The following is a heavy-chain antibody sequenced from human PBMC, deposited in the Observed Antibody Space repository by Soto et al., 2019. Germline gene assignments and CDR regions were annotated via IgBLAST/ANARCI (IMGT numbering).Heavy chain of an antibody. J-gene: IGHJ4*02. CDR3: ARDPGWTDFAEWTYSFDY. CDR1: GFTFSSYA. CDR2: ISYDGSNK. D-gene: IGHD3-3*01. V-gene: IGHV3-30-3*01. Sequence: QVQMVESGGGVVQPGRSLRLSCAASGFTFSSYAMHWFRQAPGKGLEWLALISYDGSNKYYADSVKGRFTISRDNSKNTVYLQMNSLRAEDTAVYYCARDPGWTDFAEWTYSFDYWGQGTLVTVSS.